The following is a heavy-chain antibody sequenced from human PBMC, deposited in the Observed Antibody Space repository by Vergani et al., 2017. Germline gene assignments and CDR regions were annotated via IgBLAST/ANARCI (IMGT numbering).Heavy chain of an antibody. Sequence: EVQLVESGGGLVKPGGSLRLSCAASGFTFSSYSMNWVRQAPGKGREWVSSISSSSSYIYYAASVKGRFTISRDNAKNSLYLQMNSLRAEDTAVYYCAREWASGYYDDWGQGTLVTVSS. D-gene: IGHD3-22*01. CDR3: AREWASGYYDD. V-gene: IGHV3-21*01. CDR2: ISSSSSYI. J-gene: IGHJ4*02. CDR1: GFTFSSYS.